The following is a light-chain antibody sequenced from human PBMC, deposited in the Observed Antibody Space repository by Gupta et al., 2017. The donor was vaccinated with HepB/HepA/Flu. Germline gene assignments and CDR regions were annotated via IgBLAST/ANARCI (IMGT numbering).Light chain of an antibody. CDR3: AAWDDSLSGWV. CDR1: SSNSGSNY. Sequence: SVRTQPPSASGPPGQRVTISCSGSSSNSGSNYVYWYQQLPGTAPKLLIYRNNQRPSGVPDRFAGAKSGTPASLAISGLRSEDEADYYCAAWDDSLSGWVFGGGTKLTVL. J-gene: IGLJ3*02. CDR2: RNN. V-gene: IGLV1-47*01.